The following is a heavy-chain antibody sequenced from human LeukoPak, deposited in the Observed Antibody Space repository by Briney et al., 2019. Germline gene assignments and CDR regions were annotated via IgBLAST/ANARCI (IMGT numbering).Heavy chain of an antibody. CDR2: ISSSSSYI. J-gene: IGHJ3*02. V-gene: IGHV3-11*06. CDR3: ARDRYYYDSSGYLEDAFDI. D-gene: IGHD3-22*01. Sequence: GGSLRLSCAASGFTFSDYYMSWIRQAPGKGLEWVSSISSSSSYIYYADSVKGRFTISRDNAKNSLYLQMNSLRAEDTAVYCCARDRYYYDSSGYLEDAFDIWGQGTMVTVSS. CDR1: GFTFSDYY.